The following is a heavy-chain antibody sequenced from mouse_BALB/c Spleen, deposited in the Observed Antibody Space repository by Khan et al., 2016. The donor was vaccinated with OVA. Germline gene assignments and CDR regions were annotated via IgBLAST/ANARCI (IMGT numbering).Heavy chain of an antibody. J-gene: IGHJ2*01. CDR1: GYTFTSYW. CDR2: IVPGSDST. V-gene: IGHV1S41*01. D-gene: IGHD1-1*01. Sequence: DLVKPGASVKLSCKASGYTFTSYWINWIKQRPGQGLEWIGRIVPGSDSTYYNEMFKGKATLTLDTSSSTAYIQLSSLSSEDSTVFFVARALGSKFPVDYWDQGTTLTVAP. CDR3: ARALGSKFPVDY.